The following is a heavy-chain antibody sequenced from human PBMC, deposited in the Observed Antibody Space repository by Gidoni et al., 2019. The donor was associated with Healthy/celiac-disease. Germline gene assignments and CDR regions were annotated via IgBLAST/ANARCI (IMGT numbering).Heavy chain of an antibody. CDR3: ARSPGSINWNDEDY. CDR1: GSTFPGYY. D-gene: IGHD1-1*01. Sequence: QVQLVQSGAEVKKPGASVKVSCQASGSTFPGYYMPWVRQAPGQGLEWMGRINPNSGGTNYAQKFQGRVTMTRDTSISTAYMELSRLRSDDTAVYYCARSPGSINWNDEDYWGQGTLVTVSS. V-gene: IGHV1-2*06. CDR2: INPNSGGT. J-gene: IGHJ4*02.